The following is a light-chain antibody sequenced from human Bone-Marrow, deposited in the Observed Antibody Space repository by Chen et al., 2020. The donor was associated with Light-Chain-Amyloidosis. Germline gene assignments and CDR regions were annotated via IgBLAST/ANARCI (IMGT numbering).Light chain of an antibody. CDR1: QGIRND. V-gene: IGKV1-6*01. J-gene: IGKJ4*01. CDR2: AAS. CDR3: LQDYNYPLT. Sequence: AIQMTQSPSSLSASVGDRVTITCRASQGIRNDLGWYQQKPGKAPKLLIYAASSLQRGGPSRVSGSGSGTDFTLTSSSLQPEDFATYYCLQDYNYPLTCGGGTKVEIK.